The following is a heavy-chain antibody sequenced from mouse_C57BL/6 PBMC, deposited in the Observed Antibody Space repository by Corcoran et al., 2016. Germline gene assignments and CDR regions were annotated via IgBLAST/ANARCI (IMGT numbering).Heavy chain of an antibody. CDR2: IYWDDDK. Sequence: QVTLKESGPGILQSSQTLSLTCSFSGFSLSTSGMCVSWIRQPSGKGLEWLAHIYWDDDKRYNLSLKSRLTISKDTSRNQVFLKITSVDTADTATYYCARTLYYGNPSYFDVWGTGTTVTVSS. D-gene: IGHD2-1*01. CDR3: ARTLYYGNPSYFDV. V-gene: IGHV8-12*01. J-gene: IGHJ1*03. CDR1: GFSLSTSGMC.